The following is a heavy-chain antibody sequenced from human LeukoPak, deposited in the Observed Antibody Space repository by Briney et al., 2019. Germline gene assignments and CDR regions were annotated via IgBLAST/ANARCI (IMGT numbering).Heavy chain of an antibody. V-gene: IGHV4-59*01. CDR3: ALYGSGSYFDY. Sequence: SETLSLTCTVSGGSISSYYWSWIRQPPGKGLEWIGYIYYSGSTNYNPSLKSRVAISVDTSKNQFSLKLSSVTAADTAVYYCALYGSGSYFDYWGQGTLVTVSS. J-gene: IGHJ4*02. D-gene: IGHD3-10*01. CDR2: IYYSGST. CDR1: GGSISSYY.